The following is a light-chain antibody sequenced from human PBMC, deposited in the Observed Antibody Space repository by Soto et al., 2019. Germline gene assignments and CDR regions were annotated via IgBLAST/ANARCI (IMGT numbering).Light chain of an antibody. CDR2: GAS. Sequence: ELVMTQSPATLYVSPGERATLSCRASQSVSSNLAWYQQKPGQAPRLLIYGASTRATGIPARFSGSGSGTEFTLTIGSLQSEDFAVYYCQQYNNWPRTFGQGTKVDIK. CDR1: QSVSSN. V-gene: IGKV3-15*01. CDR3: QQYNNWPRT. J-gene: IGKJ1*01.